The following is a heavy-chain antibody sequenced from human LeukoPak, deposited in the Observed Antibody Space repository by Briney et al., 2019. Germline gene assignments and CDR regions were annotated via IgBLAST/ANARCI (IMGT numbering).Heavy chain of an antibody. CDR2: INPNSSGT. J-gene: IGHJ4*02. Sequence: ASVKVSCKASGYTFASYYMHWVRQAPGQGLEWMGWINPNSSGTNYAQKFQGRVTMTRDTSISTAYMELSRLRSDDTAVYYCARDRKTDEDSSGWYDYWGQGTLVTVSS. D-gene: IGHD6-19*01. CDR3: ARDRKTDEDSSGWYDY. CDR1: GYTFASYY. V-gene: IGHV1-2*02.